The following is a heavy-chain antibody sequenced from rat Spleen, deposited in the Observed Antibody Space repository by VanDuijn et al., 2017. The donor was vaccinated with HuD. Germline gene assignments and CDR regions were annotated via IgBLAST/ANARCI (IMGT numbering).Heavy chain of an antibody. V-gene: IGHV3-3*01. J-gene: IGHJ3*01. CDR1: GHSIASSYR. D-gene: IGHD4-3*01. Sequence: EVQLQESGPGLVKPSQSLSLTCSVTGHSIASSYRWNWIRKFPGNKLEWMGYINSAGSTVYNPSLKSRISITRDTSKNQFFLQLNSVTTEDTATYYCASAGYNWFAYWGQGTLVTVSS. CDR3: ASAGYNWFAY. CDR2: INSAGST.